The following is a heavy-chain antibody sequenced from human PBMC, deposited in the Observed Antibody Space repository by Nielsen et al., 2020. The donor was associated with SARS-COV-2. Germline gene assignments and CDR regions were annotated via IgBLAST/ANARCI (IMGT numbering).Heavy chain of an antibody. CDR3: ARTYYYDSSGYYYDY. Sequence: ASVKVSCKASVYTFINNYLHWVRQAPGQGLEWLGIIPPIGATTTYARKFQGRVTLTRDTSTSTVYMELSSLRSEDTAVYYCARTYYYDSSGYYYDYWGQGTLVTVSS. J-gene: IGHJ4*02. CDR2: IPPIGATT. CDR1: VYTFINNY. V-gene: IGHV1-46*01. D-gene: IGHD3-22*01.